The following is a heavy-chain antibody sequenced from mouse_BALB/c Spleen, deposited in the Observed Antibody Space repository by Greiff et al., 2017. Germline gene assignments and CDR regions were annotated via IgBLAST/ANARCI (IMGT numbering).Heavy chain of an antibody. CDR3: ASDRTARATRFAY. CDR1: GFTFSSYG. V-gene: IGHV5-6-3*01. J-gene: IGHJ3*01. CDR2: INSNGGST. Sequence: EVQRVESGGGLVQPGGSLKLSCAASGFTFSSYGMSWVRQTPDKRLELVATINSNGGSTYYPDSVKGRFTISRDNAKNTLYLQMSSLKSEDTAMYYCASDRTARATRFAYWGQGTLVTVSA. D-gene: IGHD3-2*01.